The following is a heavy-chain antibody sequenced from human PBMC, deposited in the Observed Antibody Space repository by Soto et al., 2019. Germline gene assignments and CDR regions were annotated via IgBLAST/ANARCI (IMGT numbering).Heavy chain of an antibody. Sequence: SLRLSCAASGFTFSSYDMHWVRQAAGKGLEWVSGIGSAGDTYYQGSVKGRFTISRENAKNSLYLQTNSLRAGDTALYYCARGWLATGGSLSFMDFWAKGTAVTVSS. V-gene: IGHV3-13*01. J-gene: IGHJ6*03. CDR2: IGSAGDT. D-gene: IGHD6-13*01. CDR1: GFTFSSYD. CDR3: ARGWLATGGSLSFMDF.